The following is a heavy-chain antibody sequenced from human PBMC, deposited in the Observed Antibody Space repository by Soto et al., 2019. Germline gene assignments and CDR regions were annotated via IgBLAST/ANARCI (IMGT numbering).Heavy chain of an antibody. CDR1: GYSISSGYY. D-gene: IGHD6-13*01. V-gene: IGHV4-38-2*01. Sequence: SETPSLTCAVSGYSISSGYYWGWIRQPPGKGLEWLGTTYYGASSYYNPSLRSRITILLDASTNQLSLKLGSVTAADKAVYFCVRVAGSASWYETDSWGQGILVTVSS. J-gene: IGHJ4*02. CDR2: TYYGASS. CDR3: VRVAGSASWYETDS.